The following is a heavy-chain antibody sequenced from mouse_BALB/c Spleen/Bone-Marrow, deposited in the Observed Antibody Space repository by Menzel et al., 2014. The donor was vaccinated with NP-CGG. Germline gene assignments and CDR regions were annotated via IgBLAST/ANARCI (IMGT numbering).Heavy chain of an antibody. D-gene: IGHD3-2*01. CDR3: AKPTARAYAMDY. J-gene: IGHJ4*01. Sequence: VMLVESGPGLVAPSQSLSITCTVSGFSLXSYGVSWVRQPPGRGLEWLGVIWGDGSTNYHSALISRLGISKDNSKSQVFLKLNSLQTDDTATYYCAKPTARAYAMDYWGQGTSVTVSS. V-gene: IGHV2-3*01. CDR2: IWGDGST. CDR1: GFSLXSYG.